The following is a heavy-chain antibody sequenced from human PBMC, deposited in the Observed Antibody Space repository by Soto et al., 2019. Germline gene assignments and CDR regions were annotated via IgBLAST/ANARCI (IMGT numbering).Heavy chain of an antibody. Sequence: GGSLRLSCAASGFTFSSYGMHWVRQAPGKGLEWVAVILNDGSNKYYADSVKGRFTISRDSSKNTLYLQMNSLRAEDSAVYYCVREPRYCSGGSCSIMGDAFDIWGQGTMVTVSS. CDR3: VREPRYCSGGSCSIMGDAFDI. CDR2: ILNDGSNK. D-gene: IGHD2-15*01. V-gene: IGHV3-30*03. CDR1: GFTFSSYG. J-gene: IGHJ3*02.